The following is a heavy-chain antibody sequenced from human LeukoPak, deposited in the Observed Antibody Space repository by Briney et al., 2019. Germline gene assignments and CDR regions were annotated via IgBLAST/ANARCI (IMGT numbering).Heavy chain of an antibody. V-gene: IGHV3-30-3*01. CDR1: GFTFSTYA. CDR3: ARDFRDYRDYVAYFDS. D-gene: IGHD4-17*01. Sequence: GGSLRLSCAASGFTFSTYAMHWVRQAPGKGLEWVAVILYDGSNQYYTDSVKGRFTISRDNFRNTLYLQMNSLKVEDTAVYYCARDFRDYRDYVAYFDSWGQGTLVTVSS. CDR2: ILYDGSNQ. J-gene: IGHJ4*02.